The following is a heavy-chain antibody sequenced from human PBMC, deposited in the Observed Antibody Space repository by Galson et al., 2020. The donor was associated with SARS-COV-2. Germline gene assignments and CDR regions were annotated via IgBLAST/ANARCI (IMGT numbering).Heavy chain of an antibody. D-gene: IGHD3-3*01. Sequence: ASVKVSCKASGYTFSDDYIHWVRQAPGQGLEWMGWIKPNSGDTNYPQNFQGRVTMTRDTSISTVYIEVTRLRSGDTAVYYCAREKVELSTDWSYYYYGLDVWGQGTTVTVSS. V-gene: IGHV1-2*02. CDR3: AREKVELSTDWSYYYYGLDV. CDR2: IKPNSGDT. J-gene: IGHJ6*02. CDR1: GYTFSDDY.